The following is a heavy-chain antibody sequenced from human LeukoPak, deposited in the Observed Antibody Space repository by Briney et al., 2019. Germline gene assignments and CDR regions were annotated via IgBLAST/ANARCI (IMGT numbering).Heavy chain of an antibody. D-gene: IGHD3-22*01. CDR1: GGSISSGGYY. J-gene: IGHJ4*02. Sequence: SETLSLTCTVSGGSISSGGYYWSWIRQHPGKGLEWIGYIYYSGSTYYNPSLKSRVTISVDTSKNQFSLKLSSVTAADTAVYHCARGVYYDSSGPDGFDYWGQGTLVTVSS. V-gene: IGHV4-31*03. CDR2: IYYSGST. CDR3: ARGVYYDSSGPDGFDY.